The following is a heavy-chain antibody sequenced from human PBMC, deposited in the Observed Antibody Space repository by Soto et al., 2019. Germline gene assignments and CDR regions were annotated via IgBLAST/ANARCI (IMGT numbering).Heavy chain of an antibody. CDR2: ISYDGSNK. CDR1: GFTFSSYA. D-gene: IGHD2-2*01. J-gene: IGHJ4*02. CDR3: GRCSSTSCHLGSDY. V-gene: IGHV3-30-3*01. Sequence: QVQLVESGGGVVQPGRSLRLSCAASGFTFSSYAMNWVRQAPGKGLEWVALISYDGSNKDYADSVKGRFTISRDSSKNTLYLQMNSLRAADTAVYYCGRCSSTSCHLGSDYWGQGTLVTVSS.